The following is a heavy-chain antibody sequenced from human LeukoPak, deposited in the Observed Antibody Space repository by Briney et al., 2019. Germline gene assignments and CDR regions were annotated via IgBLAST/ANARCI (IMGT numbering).Heavy chain of an antibody. J-gene: IGHJ4*02. Sequence: GGSLRLSCSASGXILRSHAMHWVRQAPGKGLEYVSRISDNGGSTYYADSVKGRFTISRDNSKNTLYLQMSSLRAVDTAVYYCVKDNEAGGSPFDRWGQGNLVTVSS. D-gene: IGHD1-1*01. CDR2: ISDNGGST. CDR1: GXILRSHA. V-gene: IGHV3-64D*06. CDR3: VKDNEAGGSPFDR.